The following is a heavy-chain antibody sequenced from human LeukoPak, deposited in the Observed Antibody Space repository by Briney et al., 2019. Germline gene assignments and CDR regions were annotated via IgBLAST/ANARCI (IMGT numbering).Heavy chain of an antibody. Sequence: GGSLRLSCAASGFTFSSSGMHWVRQAPGKGLEWVAVILYNGSNKYYADSVKGRFAISRDNSKNTLYLQMNGLRVEDTAVYYCARDFVSWGQGTLVTVSS. CDR3: ARDFVS. CDR2: ILYNGSNK. CDR1: GFTFSSSG. V-gene: IGHV3-33*01. J-gene: IGHJ5*01.